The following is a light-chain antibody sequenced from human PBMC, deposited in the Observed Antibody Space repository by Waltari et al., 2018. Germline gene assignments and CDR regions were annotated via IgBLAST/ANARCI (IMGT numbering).Light chain of an antibody. Sequence: DIQMTQSPTSVSASVGDRVTITCRASHDISNWVAWYQQHPGKAPTLLIYDASTLQPGVPSRFSGRGSGTDFTLTISSLQPDDFATYYCQQANTFPLTFGGGSKVEMK. CDR1: HDISNW. CDR3: QQANTFPLT. J-gene: IGKJ4*01. V-gene: IGKV1-12*01. CDR2: DAS.